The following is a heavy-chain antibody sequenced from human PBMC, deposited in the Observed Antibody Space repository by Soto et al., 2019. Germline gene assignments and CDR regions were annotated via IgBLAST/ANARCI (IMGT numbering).Heavy chain of an antibody. CDR3: ARDDRYGDFARRYFQH. CDR1: GFTFSSYS. CDR2: ISSSSSYI. Sequence: EVQLVESGGGLVKPGGSLRLSCAASGFTFSSYSMNWVRQAPGKGLEWVSSISSSSSYIYYADSVKGRFTISRDNAKNSLYLQMNSLRAEDTAVYYCARDDRYGDFARRYFQHWGQGTLVTVSS. J-gene: IGHJ1*01. D-gene: IGHD4-17*01. V-gene: IGHV3-21*01.